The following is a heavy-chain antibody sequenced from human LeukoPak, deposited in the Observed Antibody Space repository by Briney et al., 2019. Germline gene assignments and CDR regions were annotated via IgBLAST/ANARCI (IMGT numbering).Heavy chain of an antibody. CDR1: GGSITSYY. D-gene: IGHD2-21*02. V-gene: IGHV4-59*08. CDR3: ARLGCGGDCYNNYFDY. CDR2: IYYSGST. Sequence: SETLSLTCTVSGGSITSYYWGWIRQPPGKRLEWIGYIYYSGSTNYNPSLKSRVTISVDTSKNQFSLKLTSVTAADTVWYYCARLGCGGDCYNNYFDYWGQGTLVTVSP. J-gene: IGHJ4*02.